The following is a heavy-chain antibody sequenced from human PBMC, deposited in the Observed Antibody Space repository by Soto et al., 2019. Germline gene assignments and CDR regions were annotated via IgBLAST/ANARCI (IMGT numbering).Heavy chain of an antibody. V-gene: IGHV1-24*01. J-gene: IGHJ5*02. CDR1: GYTLTELS. D-gene: IGHD3-22*01. CDR3: ASSTNSTYYDSSGYQTSINH. Sequence: ASVKVSCKVSGYTLTELSMHWVRQAPGKGLEWMGGFDPEGGETIYAQKFQGRVTMTKDTSTDTAYMELSSLRSEDTAVYYCASSTNSTYYDSSGYQTSINHWGHGTLVTVSS. CDR2: FDPEGGET.